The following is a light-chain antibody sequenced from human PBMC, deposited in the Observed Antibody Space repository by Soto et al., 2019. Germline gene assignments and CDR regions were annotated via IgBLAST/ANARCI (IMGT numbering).Light chain of an antibody. CDR1: TGAVTSGYY. CDR3: LLYYGGAQMV. J-gene: IGLJ2*01. V-gene: IGLV7-43*01. CDR2: STS. Sequence: QAVVTQEPSLTVSPGGTVTLTCASSTGAVTSGYYPNWFQQKPGQETSALIYSTSNKHSWTPARFSGSLLGGKAALTMSGVQPVDEAEYYCLLYYGGAQMVFGGGTKLTVL.